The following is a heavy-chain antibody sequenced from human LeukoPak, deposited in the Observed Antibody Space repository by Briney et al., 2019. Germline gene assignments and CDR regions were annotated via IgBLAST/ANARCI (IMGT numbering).Heavy chain of an antibody. D-gene: IGHD3-22*01. CDR3: ARVAEDDSSDGPLLVYFDY. CDR2: IYYSGST. Sequence: PSGTLSLTCAVSGGSISSGGYYWSWIRQHPGTGLEWIGYIYYSGSTYYNPSLKSRVTISVDTSKNQFSLKLSSVTAADTAVYYCARVAEDDSSDGPLLVYFDYWGQGTLVTVSS. J-gene: IGHJ4*02. CDR1: GGSISSGGYY. V-gene: IGHV4-31*11.